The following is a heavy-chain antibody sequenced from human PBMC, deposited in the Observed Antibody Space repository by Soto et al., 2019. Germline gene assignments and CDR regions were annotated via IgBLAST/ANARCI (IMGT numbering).Heavy chain of an antibody. CDR3: ATHPRGGAPGIYYRMDV. J-gene: IGHJ6*02. V-gene: IGHV3-53*01. D-gene: IGHD3-10*01. Sequence: GGGLIQPGGSLGLSCAASGFTVSNNYMSWVRQAPGKGLEWISVIYSDGSRYYADSVKGRFTISRDNSENTLYLQMNSLRAEDMVVYYCATHPRGGAPGIYYRMDVWGQGTTVTVSS. CDR1: GFTVSNNY. CDR2: IYSDGSR.